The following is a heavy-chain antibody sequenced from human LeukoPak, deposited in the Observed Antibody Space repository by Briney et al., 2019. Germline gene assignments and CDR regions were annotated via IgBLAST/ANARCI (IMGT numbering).Heavy chain of an antibody. CDR3: VRGLTSGSRLFDY. V-gene: IGHV1-3*02. CDR1: GYTFTVYR. Sequence: ASVKVSCKASGYTFTVYRIHWLRQAPGQGLEWMGWTDVGNGDTLYSRDLQGRVTFTRDTSASTAYMELSSLTSEDRAVYYCVRGLTSGSRLFDYWGPGTLVTVSS. D-gene: IGHD3-10*01. CDR2: TDVGNGDT. J-gene: IGHJ4*02.